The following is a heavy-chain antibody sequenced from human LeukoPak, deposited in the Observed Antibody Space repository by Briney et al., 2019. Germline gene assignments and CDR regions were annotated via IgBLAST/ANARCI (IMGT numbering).Heavy chain of an antibody. V-gene: IGHV1-69*13. Sequence: SVKVSCKASGGTFSSYAISWVRQAPGQGLEWMGGIIPIFGTANYAQKFQGRVTITADESTSTAYMELSSLRSEDTAVYYCAKSGADYYDSSGYYYGEKYYYYYMDVWGKGTTVTVSS. J-gene: IGHJ6*03. D-gene: IGHD3-22*01. CDR3: AKSGADYYDSSGYYYGEKYYYYYMDV. CDR2: IIPIFGTA. CDR1: GGTFSSYA.